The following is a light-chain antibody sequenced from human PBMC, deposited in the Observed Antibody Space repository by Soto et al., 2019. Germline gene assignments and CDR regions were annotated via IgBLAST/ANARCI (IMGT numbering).Light chain of an antibody. CDR2: EVS. CDR3: SSYGGSNTVV. V-gene: IGLV2-8*01. CDR1: SSDVGGYNY. Sequence: QSALTQPPSESWSPGQSVTISCTGSSSDVGGYNYVSWYQQHPGKAPKLMIYEVSKRPSGVPDRLSGSKSGNTASLTVSGLQAEDEPDYYCSSYGGSNTVVFGGGTKLTLL. J-gene: IGLJ2*01.